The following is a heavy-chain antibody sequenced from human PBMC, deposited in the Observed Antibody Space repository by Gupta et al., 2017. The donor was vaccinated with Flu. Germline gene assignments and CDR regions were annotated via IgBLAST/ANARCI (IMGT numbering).Heavy chain of an antibody. J-gene: IGHJ5*02. CDR1: GGSIDSDY. Sequence: LVESGPGLVRPSENLSLTCTVSGGSIDSDYWTWIRRPPGKGLEWIAYIFHNGNTYYSPSLKSRVTVSIAPSRKQFFLELRSVTAADTAVYFCARINWNSIGWFDPWGRGTLVSVSS. CDR3: ARINWNSIGWFDP. CDR2: IFHNGNT. D-gene: IGHD1-7*01. V-gene: IGHV4-4*08.